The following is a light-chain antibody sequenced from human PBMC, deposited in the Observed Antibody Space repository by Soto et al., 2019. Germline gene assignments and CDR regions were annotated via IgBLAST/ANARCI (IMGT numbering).Light chain of an antibody. CDR2: DAS. CDR3: QQYDDFPHT. Sequence: DIQMTQSPSSLSASVGDRVTITCQASQDISNSLNWFQQKPGKAPKLLIYDASTLETGVPSRFSGSRSGTDFTFTIRSLQPEDLATYYCQQYDDFPHTFGQGTKLEIK. J-gene: IGKJ2*01. V-gene: IGKV1-33*01. CDR1: QDISNS.